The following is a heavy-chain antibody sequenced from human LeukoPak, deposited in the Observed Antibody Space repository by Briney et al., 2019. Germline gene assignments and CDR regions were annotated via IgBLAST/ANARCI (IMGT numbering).Heavy chain of an antibody. CDR2: IIPIFGTA. V-gene: IGHV1-69*13. CDR1: GGTFSSYA. CDR3: ARLRTPPAAGHDY. J-gene: IGHJ4*02. D-gene: IGHD6-13*01. Sequence: ASVKVSCKASGGTFSSYAISWVRQAPGQGLEWMGGIIPIFGTANYAQKFQGRVTITADESTSTAYMELSSLRSEDTAVYYCARLRTPPAAGHDYGGQGTLVTVSS.